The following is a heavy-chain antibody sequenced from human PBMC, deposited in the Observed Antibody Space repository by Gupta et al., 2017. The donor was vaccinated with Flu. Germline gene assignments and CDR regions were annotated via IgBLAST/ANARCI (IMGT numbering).Heavy chain of an antibody. Sequence: EVQLVESGGGLVQPGRSLRLSCAASGFTFDDYAMHGVRQAPGKGLEWVSGISRNSGSIGYADSGKGRFTISRDNAKNSLYLQMNSLRAEDTALYYCVPEPSNINYDIIDYWGQGNLVTVSS. CDR2: ISRNSGSI. V-gene: IGHV3-9*01. CDR3: VPEPSNINYDIIDY. J-gene: IGHJ4*02. CDR1: GFTFDDYA. D-gene: IGHD3-9*01.